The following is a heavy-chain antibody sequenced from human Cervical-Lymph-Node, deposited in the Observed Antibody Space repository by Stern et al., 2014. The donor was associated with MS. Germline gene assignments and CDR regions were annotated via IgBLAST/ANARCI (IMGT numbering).Heavy chain of an antibody. Sequence: QMQLVQSGPGLVKPSQTLSLTCTVSGGSISSGDYYWSWIRQPPGKGLEWIGDIYYSGRTYYNPCLKSRVTISVDTSKNQFSLKLSSVTAADTAVYYCAREGPRTGTLVYWGQGTLVTVSS. V-gene: IGHV4-30-4*01. D-gene: IGHD3/OR15-3a*01. CDR1: GGSISSGDYY. CDR2: IYYSGRT. J-gene: IGHJ4*02. CDR3: AREGPRTGTLVY.